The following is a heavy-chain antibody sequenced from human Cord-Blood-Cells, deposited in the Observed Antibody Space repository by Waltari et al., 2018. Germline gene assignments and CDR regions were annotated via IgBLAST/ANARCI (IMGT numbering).Heavy chain of an antibody. Sequence: QVQLVESGGGVVQPGRSLRLSCAASGSTFSSYAMHWVRQAPGKGLAWGAVISYDGSNKYYADSVKGRFTISRDNSKNTLYLQMNSLRAEDTAVYYCARERPPGGGSGMYYYYYYGMDVWGQGTTVTVSS. V-gene: IGHV3-30-3*01. J-gene: IGHJ6*02. CDR2: ISYDGSNK. CDR1: GSTFSSYA. CDR3: ARERPPGGGSGMYYYYYYGMDV. D-gene: IGHD3-10*01.